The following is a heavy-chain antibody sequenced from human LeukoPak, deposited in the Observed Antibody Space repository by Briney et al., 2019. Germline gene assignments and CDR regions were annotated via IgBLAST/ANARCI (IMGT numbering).Heavy chain of an antibody. CDR3: ARTGWFSSSYYYMDV. J-gene: IGHJ6*03. CDR1: GYSIINYA. D-gene: IGHD6-13*01. V-gene: IGHV7-4-1*02. CDR2: INTNTGNP. Sequence: GASVKISCKTSGYSIINYAMIWVRQAPGQGLEWMGWINTNTGNPTYAQGFTGRFVFSLDTSVSTAYLQISSLKAEDTAVYYCARTGWFSSSYYYMDVWGKGTTVTVSS.